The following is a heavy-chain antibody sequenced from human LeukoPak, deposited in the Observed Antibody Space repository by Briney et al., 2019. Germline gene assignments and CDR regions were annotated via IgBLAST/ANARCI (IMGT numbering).Heavy chain of an antibody. CDR1: GGSFSGYY. V-gene: IGHV4-34*01. Sequence: NPSETLSLTCAVYGGSFSGYYWSWIRQPPGKGLEWIGEINHSGSTNHNPSLKSRVTISVDTSKNQFSLKVTSVTTADTAVYFCARLVGSMGAAGNFDYWGQGLLVTVSS. J-gene: IGHJ4*02. CDR3: ARLVGSMGAAGNFDY. CDR2: INHSGST. D-gene: IGHD6-13*01.